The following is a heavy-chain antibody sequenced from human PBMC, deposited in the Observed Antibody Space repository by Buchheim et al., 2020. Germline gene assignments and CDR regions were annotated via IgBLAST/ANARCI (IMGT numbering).Heavy chain of an antibody. Sequence: QLVESGGALVQPGGSLRLSCVASMSTFSNSEMNWVRQTPGKGLEWIAYISSAGSKKDYEDSVKGRFTISRDNAKSSLFLEMKSLGAEDTAIYYCAKSSGWFDSWGQGTL. J-gene: IGHJ5*01. CDR2: ISSAGSKK. V-gene: IGHV3-48*03. CDR1: MSTFSNSE. CDR3: AKSSGWFDS. D-gene: IGHD3-22*01.